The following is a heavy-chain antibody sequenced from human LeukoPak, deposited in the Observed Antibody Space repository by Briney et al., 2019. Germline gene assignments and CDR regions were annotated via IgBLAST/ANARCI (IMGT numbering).Heavy chain of an antibody. V-gene: IGHV1-69*13. CDR3: AREVVVVPAARGAFDI. D-gene: IGHD2-2*01. CDR1: GGTFSSYA. Sequence: ASVKVSCKASGGTFSSYAISWVRQAPGQGLEWMGGIIPILGTANYAQKFQGRVTITADESTSTAYMELSSLRSEDTAVYYCAREVVVVPAARGAFDIWGQGTMVTVSS. J-gene: IGHJ3*02. CDR2: IIPILGTA.